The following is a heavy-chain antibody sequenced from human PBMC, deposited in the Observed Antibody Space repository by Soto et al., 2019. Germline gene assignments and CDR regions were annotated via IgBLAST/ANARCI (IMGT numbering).Heavy chain of an antibody. Sequence: QVQLQESGPGLVKPSETLSLTCTVSGGSISSYYWSWIRQPPGKGLEWIGYIYYSGSTNYNPSLKSRVTISVDTSKNQFSLKLSSVTAADTAVYYCAIYYPPEGDAFDIWGQGTMVTVSS. V-gene: IGHV4-59*01. D-gene: IGHD3-10*01. CDR1: GGSISSYY. CDR2: IYYSGST. CDR3: AIYYPPEGDAFDI. J-gene: IGHJ3*02.